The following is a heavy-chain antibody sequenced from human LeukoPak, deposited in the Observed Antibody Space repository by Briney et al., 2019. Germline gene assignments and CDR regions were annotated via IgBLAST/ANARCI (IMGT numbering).Heavy chain of an antibody. CDR2: ITGRGGSK. Sequence: GGSLRLSCAAPGYTLSNYAISWAPEARERGLEWVSGITGRGGSKYYAESVKGRYTLSRDTYKNTLYMHMNSLRAEDTAVYYCARESTPRRLDTAMVRCDYWGRGTLVSVSS. CDR3: ARESTPRRLDTAMVRCDY. V-gene: IGHV3-23*01. D-gene: IGHD5-18*01. J-gene: IGHJ4*02. CDR1: GYTLSNYA.